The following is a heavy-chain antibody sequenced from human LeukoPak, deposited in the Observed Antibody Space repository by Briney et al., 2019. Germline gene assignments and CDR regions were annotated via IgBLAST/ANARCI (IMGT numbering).Heavy chain of an antibody. J-gene: IGHJ4*02. D-gene: IGHD3-22*01. V-gene: IGHV4-39*02. CDR1: GGSIRSGSHY. Sequence: SETLSLTCTVSGGSIRSGSHYWAWIRQPPGKGLEWIGSIYYSGSTYYNPSLENRVTTSIDTSKNHFSLKLSSLSAADTSVYYCAKRDDSGGNLVDLWGQGTLVTVS. CDR2: IYYSGST. CDR3: AKRDDSGGNLVDL.